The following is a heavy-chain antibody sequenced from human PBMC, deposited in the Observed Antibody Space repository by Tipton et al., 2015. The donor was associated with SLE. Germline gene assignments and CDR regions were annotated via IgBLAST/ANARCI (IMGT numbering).Heavy chain of an antibody. J-gene: IGHJ3*02. CDR1: GGSVSGHY. Sequence: TLSLTCAVYGGSVSGHYWSWIRQPPGKGLEWIGEINHSGSTNYNPSLESRVTISVDTSKNQFSLKLSSVTAADTAVYYCARRAIGYCSGGSCFDVFDIWGQGTMVTVSS. CDR2: INHSGST. V-gene: IGHV4-34*01. CDR3: ARRAIGYCSGGSCFDVFDI. D-gene: IGHD2-15*01.